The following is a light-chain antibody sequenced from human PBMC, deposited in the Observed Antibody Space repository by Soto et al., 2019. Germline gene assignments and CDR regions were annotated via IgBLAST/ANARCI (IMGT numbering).Light chain of an antibody. CDR3: QQYGNSPLT. CDR2: GAS. Sequence: EVVLTQSPVTLSFSPWEIATLSCSASQSVSSSYLAWYQQKPGQAPRLLIYGASTRASATPDRFRGSGSGTYFTLTISRLEPDDFALYYCQQYGNSPLTFGGGTKVDIK. CDR1: QSVSSSY. V-gene: IGKV3-20*01. J-gene: IGKJ4*01.